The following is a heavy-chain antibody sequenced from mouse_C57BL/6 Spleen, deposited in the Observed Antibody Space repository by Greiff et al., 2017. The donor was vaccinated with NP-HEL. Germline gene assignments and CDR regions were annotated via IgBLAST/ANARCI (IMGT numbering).Heavy chain of an antibody. CDR2: IYPGSGST. CDR1: GYTFTSYW. Sequence: QVQLQQPGAELVKPGASVKMSCKASGYTFTSYWINWVKQRPGQGLEWIGDIYPGSGSTNYNEKFKSKATLTVDKSSSTAYMQLSSLSSEDSAVYYCARGGVLWCLDYWGQGTTLTVSS. D-gene: IGHD1-1*02. J-gene: IGHJ2*01. CDR3: ARGGVLWCLDY. V-gene: IGHV1-55*01.